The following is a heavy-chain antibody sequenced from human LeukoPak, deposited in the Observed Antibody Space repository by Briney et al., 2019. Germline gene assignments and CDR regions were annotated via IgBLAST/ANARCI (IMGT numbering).Heavy chain of an antibody. V-gene: IGHV7-4-1*02. CDR2: INTNTGNP. CDR1: GYTFTSYA. J-gene: IGHJ6*02. Sequence: ASVKVSCKASGYTFTSYAMNWVRQAPGQGLEWMGWINTNTGNPTYAQGFTGRFVFSLDTSVSTAYLQISSLKAKDTAVYYCARDFWSGYHHAYYYGMDVWGQGTTVTVSS. CDR3: ARDFWSGYHHAYYYGMDV. D-gene: IGHD3-3*01.